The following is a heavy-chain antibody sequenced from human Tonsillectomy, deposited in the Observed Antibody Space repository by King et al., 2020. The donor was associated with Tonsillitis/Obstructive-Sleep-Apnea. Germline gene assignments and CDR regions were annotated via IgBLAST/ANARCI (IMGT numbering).Heavy chain of an antibody. V-gene: IGHV3-15*01. D-gene: IGHD1-26*01. J-gene: IGHJ4*02. Sequence: VQLVESGGGLVKPGGSLRLSCAASGFTFSNSWMSWVRQAPGKGLEWVGRMKSKTDGGTTDYTAPGKGRFTISRDDSKNTLYLQMNSLKTEDTAVYYCTTQIVGGNTYAYWGQGTLVTVSS. CDR3: TTQIVGGNTYAY. CDR1: GFTFSNSW. CDR2: MKSKTDGGTT.